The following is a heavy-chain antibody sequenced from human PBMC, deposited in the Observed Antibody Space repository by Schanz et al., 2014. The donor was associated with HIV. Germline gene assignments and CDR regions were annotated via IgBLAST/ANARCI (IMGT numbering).Heavy chain of an antibody. CDR2: IYYDGTNK. CDR3: ARGFQGFDY. D-gene: IGHD3-10*01. CDR1: GFSFRTFG. J-gene: IGHJ4*02. V-gene: IGHV3-33*01. Sequence: VQLGESGGGVVQPGRSLRLSCVASGFSFRTFGMPWVRQAPGKGLEWGALIYYDGTNKYYTDSVKGRFTISRDNSKNTLYLQMNSLRAEDTSVYYCARGFQGFDYWGQGTLVTVSS.